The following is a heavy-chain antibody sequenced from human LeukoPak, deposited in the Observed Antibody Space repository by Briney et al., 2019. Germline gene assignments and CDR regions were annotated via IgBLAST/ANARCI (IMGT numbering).Heavy chain of an antibody. CDR1: GGTFSSYA. Sequence: ASVKVSCKASGGTFSSYAISWVRQAPGQGLEWMGGIIPIFGTATYAQKFQGRVTITADKSTSTAYMELSSLRSEDTAVYYCARVIDDILTGGYYFDYWGQGTLVTVSS. CDR3: ARVIDDILTGGYYFDY. D-gene: IGHD3-9*01. J-gene: IGHJ4*02. CDR2: IIPIFGTA. V-gene: IGHV1-69*06.